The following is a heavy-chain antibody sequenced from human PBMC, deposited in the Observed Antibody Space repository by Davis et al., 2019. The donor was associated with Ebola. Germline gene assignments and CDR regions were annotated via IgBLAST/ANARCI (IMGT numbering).Heavy chain of an antibody. Sequence: PGGSLRLSCAASGFTFSTNCMSWVRQAPRKWLEGISVIYGSGSTYYADSVKGRFTISRDNSKNTLYLQMNTLRAEDTAVYHCARRYTCSGNYMDVWGKVTTVTVSS. V-gene: IGHV3-53*01. CDR2: IYGSGST. CDR1: GFTFSTNC. D-gene: IGHD2-15*01. J-gene: IGHJ6*03. CDR3: ARRYTCSGNYMDV.